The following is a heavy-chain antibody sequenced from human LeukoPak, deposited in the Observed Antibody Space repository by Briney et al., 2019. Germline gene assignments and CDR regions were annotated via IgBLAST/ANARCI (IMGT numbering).Heavy chain of an antibody. Sequence: PGGSLRLSCAASGFTFSSYSMNWVRQAPGKGLEWVSSISSSSSYIYYADSVKGRFTISRDNSKNTLHLQMNSLRAEDTGVYYCAREGGATFDYWGQGTLVTVSS. D-gene: IGHD3-16*01. CDR2: ISSSSSYI. CDR1: GFTFSSYS. J-gene: IGHJ4*02. V-gene: IGHV3-21*04. CDR3: AREGGATFDY.